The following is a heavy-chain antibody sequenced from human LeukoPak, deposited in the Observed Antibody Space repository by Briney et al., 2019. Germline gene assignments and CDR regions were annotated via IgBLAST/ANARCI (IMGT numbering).Heavy chain of an antibody. CDR3: ARTAGTGAFDY. Sequence: SVTVSCKASGDTFSYYAISWVRQAPGQGLEWMGRIFPIFSEANYAQKFQGRVTLTADKSTTTAYMEVTSLRSEDTAVYFCARTAGTGAFDYWGQGTLVTVSS. V-gene: IGHV1-69*04. CDR2: IFPIFSEA. CDR1: GDTFSYYA. J-gene: IGHJ4*02. D-gene: IGHD6-13*01.